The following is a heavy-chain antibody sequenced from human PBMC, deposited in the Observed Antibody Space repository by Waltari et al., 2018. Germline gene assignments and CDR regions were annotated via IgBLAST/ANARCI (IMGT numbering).Heavy chain of an antibody. CDR2: IKQDGSEK. J-gene: IGHJ6*02. Sequence: EVQLVESGGGLVQPGGSLRLSCAASGFTFSSYWMSWVRQAPGKGLEWVANIKQDGSEKYYVDSVKGRFTISRDNAKNSLYLQMNSLRAEDTAVYYCARAAEVLSYGMDVWGQGTTVTVSS. CDR1: GFTFSSYW. V-gene: IGHV3-7*01. CDR3: ARAAEVLSYGMDV. D-gene: IGHD2-15*01.